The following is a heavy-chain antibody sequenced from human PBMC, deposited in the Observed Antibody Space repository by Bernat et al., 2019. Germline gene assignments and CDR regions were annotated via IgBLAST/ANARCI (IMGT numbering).Heavy chain of an antibody. J-gene: IGHJ3*02. V-gene: IGHV1-69*06. CDR3: ARGGLGHCSSTSCSTRDAFDI. CDR1: GYTFTSYY. Sequence: QVQLVQSGAEVKKPGASVKVSCKASGYTFTSYYMHWVRQAPGQGLEWMGGIIPIFGTANYAQKFQGRVTITADKSTSTAYMELSSLRSEDTAVYYCARGGLGHCSSTSCSTRDAFDIWGQGTMVTVSS. D-gene: IGHD2-2*01. CDR2: IIPIFGTA.